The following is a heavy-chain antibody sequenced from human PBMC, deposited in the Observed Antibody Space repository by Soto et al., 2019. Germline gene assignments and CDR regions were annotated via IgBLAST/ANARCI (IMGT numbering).Heavy chain of an antibody. J-gene: IGHJ4*02. V-gene: IGHV3-23*01. CDR2: ISGSGGST. CDR1: GFTFSSYA. D-gene: IGHD3-10*01. Sequence: PGGSLRLSCAASGFTFSSYAMSWVRQAPGKGLEWVSAISGSGGSTYYADSVKGRFTISRDNSKNTLYLQMNTLRAEDTAVYYCARDFWVRVGGLFNYWGQGTLVTVSS. CDR3: ARDFWVRVGGLFNY.